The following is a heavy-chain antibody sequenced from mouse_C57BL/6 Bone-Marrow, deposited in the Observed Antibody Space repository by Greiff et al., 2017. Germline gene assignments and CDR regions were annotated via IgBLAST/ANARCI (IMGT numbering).Heavy chain of an antibody. CDR2: IHPNSGST. Sequence: VQLQQPGAELVKPGASVKLSCKASGYTFTSYWMHWVKQRPGQGLEWIGMIHPNSGSTNYNEKFKSKATLTVDKSSSTAYMQLSSLTSEDSAVYYCALYYDYGGAMDYWGQGNSVTVSS. V-gene: IGHV1-64*01. CDR3: ALYYDYGGAMDY. CDR1: GYTFTSYW. D-gene: IGHD2-4*01. J-gene: IGHJ4*01.